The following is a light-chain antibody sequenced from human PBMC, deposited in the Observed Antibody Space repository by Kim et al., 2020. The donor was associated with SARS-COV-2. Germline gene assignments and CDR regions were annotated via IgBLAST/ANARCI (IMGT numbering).Light chain of an antibody. J-gene: IGLJ1*01. Sequence: QRVTISCSGSNSNIGSNGVNWYRQLPGTAPKLLIYSNRQRPSGVPDRFSGSKSGTSASLALSGLQSEDEADYYCSAWDDSLNGQVFGTGTKVTVL. CDR1: NSNIGSNG. CDR2: SNR. V-gene: IGLV1-44*01. CDR3: SAWDDSLNGQV.